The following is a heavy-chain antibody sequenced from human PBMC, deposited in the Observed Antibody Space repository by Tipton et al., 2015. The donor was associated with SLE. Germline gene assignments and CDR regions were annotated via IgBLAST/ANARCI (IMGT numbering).Heavy chain of an antibody. Sequence: TLSLTCAVYGGSFSDYFCSWIRQPPGEGLEWIGEIKHGGITNYNPSLKSRVTISVDTSKNQFSLKLSSATAADTAVYYCARGRVGDWSYYYYYGLDVWGQGITVTVSS. CDR1: GGSFSDYF. J-gene: IGHJ6*02. CDR2: IKHGGIT. D-gene: IGHD2-21*02. V-gene: IGHV4-34*01. CDR3: ARGRVGDWSYYYYYGLDV.